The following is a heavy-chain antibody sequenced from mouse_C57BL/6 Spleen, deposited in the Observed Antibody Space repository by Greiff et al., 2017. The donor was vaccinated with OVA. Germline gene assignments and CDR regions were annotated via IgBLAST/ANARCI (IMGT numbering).Heavy chain of an antibody. J-gene: IGHJ2*01. CDR1: GYAFTNYL. CDR2: INPGSGGT. D-gene: IGHD2-5*01. V-gene: IGHV1-54*01. CDR3: ARTGYSNSYYFDY. Sequence: QVQLQQSGAELVRPGTSVKVSCKASGYAFTNYLIEWVKQRPGQGLEWIGVINPGSGGTNYNEKFKGKATLTADKSSSTAYMQLSSLTSEDSAVYFCARTGYSNSYYFDYWGQGTTLTVSS.